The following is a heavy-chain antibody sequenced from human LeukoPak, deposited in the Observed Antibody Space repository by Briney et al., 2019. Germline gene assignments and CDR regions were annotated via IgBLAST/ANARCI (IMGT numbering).Heavy chain of an antibody. CDR2: IYYSVST. J-gene: IGHJ6*02. Sequence: SETLSLTCTVSGGSISSYYWSWIRQPPGKGLEWIGYIYYSVSTNYNPSLKSRVTISVDTSKNQFSLKLSSVTAADTAVYYCARDDSGSYHQLGVWGQGTTVTVSS. CDR3: ARDDSGSYHQLGV. D-gene: IGHD1-26*01. V-gene: IGHV4-59*01. CDR1: GGSISSYY.